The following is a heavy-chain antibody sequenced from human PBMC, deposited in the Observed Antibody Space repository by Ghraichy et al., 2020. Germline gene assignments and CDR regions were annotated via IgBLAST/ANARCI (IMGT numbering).Heavy chain of an antibody. V-gene: IGHV4-34*01. CDR1: GGSFSGYY. Sequence: SETLSLTCAVYGGSFSGYYWNWIRQPPGKGLEWIGEINQSGSTNYNPSLKSRVTISVDMSKNQFSLKLSSVTAADTAMYYCARASYSSSWFLYWGRGTLVTVSS. CDR2: INQSGST. D-gene: IGHD6-13*01. J-gene: IGHJ4*02. CDR3: ARASYSSSWFLY.